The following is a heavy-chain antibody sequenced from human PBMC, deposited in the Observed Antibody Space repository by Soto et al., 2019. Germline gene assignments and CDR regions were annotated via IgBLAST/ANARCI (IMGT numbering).Heavy chain of an antibody. V-gene: IGHV2-26*01. Sequence: QVTLKESGPVLVKPKETLTLTCTVSGFSLSNARMGVSWIRQPPGKALEWLAHIFSNDEKSYSTSLKSRLTISKDTSKSQVVLTMTNMDPVDTATYYCARISRDVYEAFDIWGQGTMVTVSS. CDR2: IFSNDEK. J-gene: IGHJ3*02. CDR1: GFSLSNARMG. D-gene: IGHD5-12*01. CDR3: ARISRDVYEAFDI.